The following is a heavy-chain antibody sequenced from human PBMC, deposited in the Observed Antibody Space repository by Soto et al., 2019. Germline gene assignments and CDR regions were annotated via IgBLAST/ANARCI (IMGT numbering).Heavy chain of an antibody. Sequence: SETLSLTCAVYGGSFSGYYWSWIRQPPGKGLEWIGEINHSGSTNYNPSLKSRVTISVDTSKNQFYLKLSSVTAADTAVYYCARGRGYDYVWGSYRPTFNYFDYWGQGTLVTVSS. CDR1: GGSFSGYY. V-gene: IGHV4-34*01. J-gene: IGHJ4*02. D-gene: IGHD3-16*02. CDR2: INHSGST. CDR3: ARGRGYDYVWGSYRPTFNYFDY.